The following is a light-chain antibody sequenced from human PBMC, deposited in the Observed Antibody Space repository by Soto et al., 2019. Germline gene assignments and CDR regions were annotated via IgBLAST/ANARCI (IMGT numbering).Light chain of an antibody. Sequence: QSVLTQPPSASGTPGQRVTISCSGSSSNIGSNTVNWYQQLPGTAPKLLIYSNNQRPSGVPDRFSVSKSGTSASLAISGLQSEDEDDYYCAAWDDSLNGWVFGGGTKRTVL. CDR2: SNN. CDR1: SSNIGSNT. CDR3: AAWDDSLNGWV. J-gene: IGLJ3*02. V-gene: IGLV1-44*01.